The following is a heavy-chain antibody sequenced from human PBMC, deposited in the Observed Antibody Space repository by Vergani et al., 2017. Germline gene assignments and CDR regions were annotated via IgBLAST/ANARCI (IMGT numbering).Heavy chain of an antibody. Sequence: QAQLVQSGAEVKKPGASVRVSCKASRYPFSRYGISWVRQAPGQGLEWLGWISAYSGETRYARSLQGIVTMTTDASTNTAYMSLRSLRSDDTAIYYCSRGGFYTSRNDFKFYGLGFWGQGTTVTVTS. CDR3: SRGGFYTSRNDFKFYGLGF. CDR1: RYPFSRYG. V-gene: IGHV1-18*01. J-gene: IGHJ6*02. CDR2: ISAYSGET. D-gene: IGHD3-3*01.